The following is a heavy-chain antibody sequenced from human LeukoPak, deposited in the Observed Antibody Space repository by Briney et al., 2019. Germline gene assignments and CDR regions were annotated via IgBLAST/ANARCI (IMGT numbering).Heavy chain of an antibody. V-gene: IGHV1-2*02. CDR1: KYTFTDYY. D-gene: IGHD3-10*01. CDR3: ARGSHYYFGSGSSFDY. Sequence: GASVKVSCKASKYTFTDYYMHWVRQAPGQGLEWMGWINPNSGGTKFAQKFQGRVTMTRDTSISTAYMELTSLRSDDTAVYYCARGSHYYFGSGSSFDYWGQGTLVTVSS. CDR2: INPNSGGT. J-gene: IGHJ4*02.